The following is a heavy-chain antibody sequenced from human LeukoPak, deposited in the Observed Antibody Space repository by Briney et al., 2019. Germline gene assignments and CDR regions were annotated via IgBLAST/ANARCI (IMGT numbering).Heavy chain of an antibody. D-gene: IGHD3-9*01. Sequence: VASVKVSCKVSGYTLTELSMHWVRQAPGKGLEWMGGFDPEDGETIYAQKFQGRVTMTEDTSTDTAYMELSSLRSEDTAVYYCATLDILTGQKPIDYWGQGTLVTVSS. CDR3: ATLDILTGQKPIDY. CDR2: FDPEDGET. CDR1: GYTLTELS. V-gene: IGHV1-24*01. J-gene: IGHJ4*02.